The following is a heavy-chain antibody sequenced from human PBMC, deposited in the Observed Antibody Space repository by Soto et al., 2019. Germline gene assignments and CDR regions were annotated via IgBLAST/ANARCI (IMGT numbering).Heavy chain of an antibody. V-gene: IGHV4-59*01. CDR1: GGSIISYY. CDR3: ARLKYYYDSSGYSRAFDY. Sequence: PSETLSLTCTFSGGSIISYYWSWIRQPPGKGLEWIGYIYYSGSTNYNPSLKSRVTISVDTSKNQFSLKLSSVTAADTAVYYCARLKYYYDSSGYSRAFDYWGQGTLVTVSS. D-gene: IGHD3-22*01. J-gene: IGHJ4*02. CDR2: IYYSGST.